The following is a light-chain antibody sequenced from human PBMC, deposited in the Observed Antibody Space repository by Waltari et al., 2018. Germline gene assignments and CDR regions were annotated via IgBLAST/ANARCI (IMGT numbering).Light chain of an antibody. V-gene: IGLV1-40*01. CDR2: GKS. Sequence: QSVLTQPPPVSGAPGQTVTISCTGSSSNIGPTYDVHWYQQLPGTAPKLLIYGKSNRPSGVPDRFSGSKSGTSASLAITGLQAEDEADYYCQSYDRSLNGHVVFGGGTKVTVL. CDR1: SSNIGPTYD. J-gene: IGLJ2*01. CDR3: QSYDRSLNGHVV.